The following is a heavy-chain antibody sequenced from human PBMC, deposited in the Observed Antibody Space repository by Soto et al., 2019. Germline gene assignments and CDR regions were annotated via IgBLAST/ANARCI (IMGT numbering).Heavy chain of an antibody. V-gene: IGHV4-4*02. CDR3: ARKWAMTTVTSIPLRWWFGNNWFDP. Sequence: KASETLSLTCAVSGGSISSSNWWSWVRQPPGKGLEWIGEIYHSGSTNYNPSLKSRVTISVDKSKNQFSLKLSSVTAADTAVYYCARKWAMTTVTSIPLRWWFGNNWFDPWGQGTLVTVSS. D-gene: IGHD4-17*01. CDR1: GGSISSSNW. CDR2: IYHSGST. J-gene: IGHJ5*02.